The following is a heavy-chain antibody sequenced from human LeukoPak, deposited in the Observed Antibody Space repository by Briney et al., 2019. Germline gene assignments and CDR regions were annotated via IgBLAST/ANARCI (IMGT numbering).Heavy chain of an antibody. J-gene: IGHJ4*02. CDR2: ISAYNGNT. CDR1: GYTFTSYG. CDR3: AVYSSSFYRN. D-gene: IGHD6-13*01. V-gene: IGHV1-18*01. Sequence: GASVKLSCTASGYTFTSYGVSWVRQAPGQGLEWMGWISAYNGNTNYAQKLQGRVTMTTDTSTSTADMELRSLRSDDTAVYYCAVYSSSFYRNWGQGTLVTVSS.